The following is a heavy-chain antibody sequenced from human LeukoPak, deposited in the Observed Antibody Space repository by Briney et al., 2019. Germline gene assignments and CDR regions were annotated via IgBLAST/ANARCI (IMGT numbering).Heavy chain of an antibody. J-gene: IGHJ6*02. CDR1: GYTLTELS. CDR2: FDPEDGET. CDR3: ATDGTIFGIYGMDV. V-gene: IGHV1-24*01. Sequence: ASVKVSCKVSGYTLTELSMHWVRQAPGKGLEWMGGFDPEDGETIYAQKFQGRVTMTEDTSTDTAYMELSSLRSEDTAVYHCATDGTIFGIYGMDVWGQGTTVTVSS. D-gene: IGHD3-3*01.